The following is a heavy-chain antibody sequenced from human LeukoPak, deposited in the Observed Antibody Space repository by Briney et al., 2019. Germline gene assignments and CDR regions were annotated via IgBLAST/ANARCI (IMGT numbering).Heavy chain of an antibody. J-gene: IGHJ4*02. CDR2: ICTSGST. CDR1: GGSFSSGSYY. D-gene: IGHD3-22*01. V-gene: IGHV4-61*02. CDR3: ASSRAYYYDSSGYRSMN. Sequence: SQTLSLTCTVSGGSFSSGSYYWSWLRQPAGKGLEWVGRICTSGSTNYNPSLKRLVTISVDTSKNQFSLKLSSVTAADTAVYYCASSRAYYYDSSGYRSMNWGQGTLVTVSS.